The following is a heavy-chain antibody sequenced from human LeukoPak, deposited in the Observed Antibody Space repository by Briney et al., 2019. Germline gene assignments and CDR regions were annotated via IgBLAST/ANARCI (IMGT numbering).Heavy chain of an antibody. D-gene: IGHD3-9*01. CDR2: FDPEDGET. Sequence: ASVKVSCKASGYTFTGYHLRWVRQAPGKGLEWMGGFDPEDGETIYAQKFQGRVTMTEDTSTDTAYMELSSLRSEDTAVYYCATVFRYDILTGYEKGWFDPWGQGTLVTVSS. V-gene: IGHV1-24*01. J-gene: IGHJ5*02. CDR3: ATVFRYDILTGYEKGWFDP. CDR1: GYTFTGYH.